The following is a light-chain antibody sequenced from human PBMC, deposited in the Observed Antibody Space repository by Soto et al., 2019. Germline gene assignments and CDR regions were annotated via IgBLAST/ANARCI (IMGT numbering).Light chain of an antibody. Sequence: EIVLTQSPGTLSLSPGERATLSCRASQSVSSNYLAWYQQKPGQAPRLLIYAASRRATGIPDRFSGSGSGTDFTLTISRLEPEDFAVYYCQQFGSSQPFGQGTKVEIK. CDR2: AAS. J-gene: IGKJ1*01. CDR3: QQFGSSQP. V-gene: IGKV3-20*01. CDR1: QSVSSNY.